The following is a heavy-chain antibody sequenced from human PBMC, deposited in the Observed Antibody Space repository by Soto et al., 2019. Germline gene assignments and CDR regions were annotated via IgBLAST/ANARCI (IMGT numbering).Heavy chain of an antibody. V-gene: IGHV4-31*03. Sequence: PSETLSLTCSVSGLTISSASYYRSWIRQHPGKGLEWVGNIYYNGSTYYSPSLKSRVTVWSDTSKNQFSLRLTSVTAADTAVYYCARDRISGSWSKFAYWGQGTRVTVSS. CDR3: ARDRISGSWSKFAY. CDR2: IYYNGST. J-gene: IGHJ4*02. D-gene: IGHD6-13*01. CDR1: GLTISSASYY.